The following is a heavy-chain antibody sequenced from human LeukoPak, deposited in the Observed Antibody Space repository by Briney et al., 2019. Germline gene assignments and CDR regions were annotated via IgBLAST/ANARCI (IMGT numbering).Heavy chain of an antibody. CDR1: GFTFSNYW. CDR2: ISYDGSNK. D-gene: IGHD6-6*01. J-gene: IGHJ6*02. V-gene: IGHV3-30-3*01. Sequence: GGSLRLSCAASGFTFSNYWVNWVRQAPGKGLEWVAVISYDGSNKYYADSVKGRFTISRDNSKNTLYLQMNSLRAEDTAVYYCARDMSSSSGYGMDVWGQGTTVTVSS. CDR3: ARDMSSSSGYGMDV.